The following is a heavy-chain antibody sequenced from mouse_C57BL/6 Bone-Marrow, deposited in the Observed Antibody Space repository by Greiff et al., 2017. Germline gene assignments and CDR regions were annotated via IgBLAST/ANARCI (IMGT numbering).Heavy chain of an antibody. J-gene: IGHJ3*01. Sequence: EVQLQQSGGDLVKPGGSLKLSCAASGFTFSSYGMSWVRQTPDKRLEWVATISSGGSYTYYPDSVKGRFTISRDNAKNTLYLQMSSLKSEDTAMYYCARRPFAYWGQGTLVTGSA. CDR3: ARRPFAY. V-gene: IGHV5-6*01. CDR1: GFTFSSYG. CDR2: ISSGGSYT.